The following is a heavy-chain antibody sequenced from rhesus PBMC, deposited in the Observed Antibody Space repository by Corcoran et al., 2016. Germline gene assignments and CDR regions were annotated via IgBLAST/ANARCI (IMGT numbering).Heavy chain of an antibody. CDR1: GGSISDGYW. Sequence: QVQLQESGPGVRKPSETLSLTCAVSGGSISDGYWWSWIRQPPGKGLEWIGYIYGSSTSTNYNPSLKSRVTISKDTSRNQFSLKLSSVTAADTAVYYCATSDVWGRGVLVTVSS. V-gene: IGHV4S10*01. J-gene: IGHJ5-2*02. CDR2: IYGSSTST. CDR3: ATSDV.